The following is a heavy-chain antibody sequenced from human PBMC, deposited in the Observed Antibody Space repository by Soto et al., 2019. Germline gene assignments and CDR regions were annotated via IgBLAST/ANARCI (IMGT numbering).Heavy chain of an antibody. J-gene: IGHJ6*02. CDR2: ISSSSSTI. CDR1: GFTFSSYE. Sequence: PGGALRLSCAASGFTFSSYEMNWVRQAPGKGLEWVSYISSSSSTIYYADSVKGRFTTSRDNANNSLYLQMNSLRAEDTAVYYCARDPTAARLAYYYGMDVWGQGTTVTVSS. D-gene: IGHD6-6*01. CDR3: ARDPTAARLAYYYGMDV. V-gene: IGHV3-48*03.